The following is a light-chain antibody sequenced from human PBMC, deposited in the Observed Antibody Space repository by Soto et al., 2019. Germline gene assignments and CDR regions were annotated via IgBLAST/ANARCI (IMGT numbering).Light chain of an antibody. V-gene: IGKV2-28*01. CDR2: LGS. CDR1: QSLLHSNGYNY. CDR3: QQYHSYWT. J-gene: IGKJ1*01. Sequence: PPSLPVTPGEPSSISSWPRQSLLHSNGYNYLDWYLQKPGQAPQLLIHLGSNRASGVPQRFSGSGSGTEFTLTISSLQTDDFSTYYCQQYHSYWTFGRGTKVDIK.